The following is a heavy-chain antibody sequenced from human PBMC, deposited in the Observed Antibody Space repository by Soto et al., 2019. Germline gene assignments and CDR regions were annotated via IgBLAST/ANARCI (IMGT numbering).Heavy chain of an antibody. J-gene: IGHJ5*02. CDR3: ASVSSAALVAP. CDR1: GYTFARYD. CDR2: MNPNSGNT. V-gene: IGHV1-8*01. Sequence: ASVNGSCKASGYTFARYDINWVRQATGQGLEWMGWMNPNSGNTGYAQKFQGRVTMTRNTSISTAYMELSSLRSEDTAVYYCASVSSAALVAPCGKRTLVTVSS.